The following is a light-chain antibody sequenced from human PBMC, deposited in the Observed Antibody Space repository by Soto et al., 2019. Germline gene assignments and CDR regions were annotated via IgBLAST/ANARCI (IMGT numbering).Light chain of an antibody. J-gene: IGLJ1*01. CDR1: SSNIGAGYD. CDR3: QSYDSSLSASNV. CDR2: GNS. V-gene: IGLV1-40*01. Sequence: QSVLTQPPSVSGAPGQRVTISCTGSSSNIGAGYDVHWYQQLPGTAPKLLIYGNSNRPSGVPDRFSGSKSGTSASLAITGLQTDDEADCYAQSYDSSLSASNVFGTGTKLTVL.